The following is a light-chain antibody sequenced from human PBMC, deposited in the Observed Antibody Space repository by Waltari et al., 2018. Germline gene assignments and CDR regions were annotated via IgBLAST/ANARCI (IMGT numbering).Light chain of an antibody. CDR2: EVT. CDR1: SSDVGNYNL. Sequence: QSVLAQPASASGSPGQSITITCTGTSSDVGNYNLLSWYQQRPGKAPRLLIYEVTKRAPGTSDRFSASKSGNTASLSIPGLQAQEDEADYYCCSYVGLGTYVFGTGTKVTV. CDR3: CSYVGLGTYV. J-gene: IGLJ1*01. V-gene: IGLV2-23*02.